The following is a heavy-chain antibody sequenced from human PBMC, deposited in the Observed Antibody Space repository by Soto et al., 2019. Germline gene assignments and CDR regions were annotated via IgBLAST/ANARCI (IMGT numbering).Heavy chain of an antibody. Sequence: EVQLVESGGGLVQPGGSLRLSCAASGFTFSSYAMHWVRQAPGKGLEYVSAISSNGGSTYYANSVKGRFTISRDNSKNTLYLQMGSLRADDMAVYYCARDLGEFSSGWYGWFDPWGQGTLVTVSS. V-gene: IGHV3-64*01. J-gene: IGHJ5*02. CDR2: ISSNGGST. CDR1: GFTFSSYA. D-gene: IGHD6-19*01. CDR3: ARDLGEFSSGWYGWFDP.